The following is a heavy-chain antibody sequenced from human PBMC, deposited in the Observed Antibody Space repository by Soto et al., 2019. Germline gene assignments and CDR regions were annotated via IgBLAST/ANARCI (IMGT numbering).Heavy chain of an antibody. Sequence: GGSLRLSCAASGFTFSTSGMHWIRQAPGKGLEWVAMISHDGGATYYVDSVKGRFTISRDTDKNTLHLQMDSLRPEDTATYYCAKDWGSSGWYNWFDPWGQGTLVTVSS. CDR2: ISHDGGAT. V-gene: IGHV3-30*18. D-gene: IGHD6-13*01. CDR3: AKDWGSSGWYNWFDP. CDR1: GFTFSTSG. J-gene: IGHJ5*02.